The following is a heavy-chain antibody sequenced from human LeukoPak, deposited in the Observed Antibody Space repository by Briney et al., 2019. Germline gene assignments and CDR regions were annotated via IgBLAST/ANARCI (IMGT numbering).Heavy chain of an antibody. V-gene: IGHV3-30*18. CDR2: ISYDGSNK. D-gene: IGHD3-22*01. J-gene: IGHJ4*02. CDR3: AKLRDDSSGLDY. Sequence: GGSLRLSCAASGFTFSSYGMHWVRQAPGKGLEWVAVISYDGSNKYYTDSVKGRFTISRDNSKNTLYLQMNSLRAEDTAVYYCAKLRDDSSGLDYWGQGTLVTVSS. CDR1: GFTFSSYG.